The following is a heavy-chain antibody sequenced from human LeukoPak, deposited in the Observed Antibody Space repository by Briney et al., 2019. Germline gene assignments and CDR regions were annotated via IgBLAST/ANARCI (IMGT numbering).Heavy chain of an antibody. CDR1: GFTFDDYA. Sequence: GRSLRLSCAASGFTFDDYAMHWVRQAPGKGLEWVSGISWNSGSIGYADSVKGRFTISRDNAKNSLYLQMNSLRAEDTALYYCAKAFAAAAGAFDYWGQGTLATVSS. D-gene: IGHD6-13*01. V-gene: IGHV3-9*01. CDR3: AKAFAAAAGAFDY. CDR2: ISWNSGSI. J-gene: IGHJ4*02.